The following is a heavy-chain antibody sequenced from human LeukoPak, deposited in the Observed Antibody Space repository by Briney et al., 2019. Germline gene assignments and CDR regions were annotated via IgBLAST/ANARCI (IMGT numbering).Heavy chain of an antibody. V-gene: IGHV3-21*01. CDR2: ISSSGTYI. CDR1: GFTFNHYT. Sequence: GGSLRLSCGASGFTFNHYTMNWVRQAPGKGLEWVASISSSGTYIYYADSVKGRFTISRDNAENSLFLQMSSLRAGDTGVYYCARDLGYCDSTNCGHYYYGMDVWGQGTTVTVSS. D-gene: IGHD2-2*01. J-gene: IGHJ6*02. CDR3: ARDLGYCDSTNCGHYYYGMDV.